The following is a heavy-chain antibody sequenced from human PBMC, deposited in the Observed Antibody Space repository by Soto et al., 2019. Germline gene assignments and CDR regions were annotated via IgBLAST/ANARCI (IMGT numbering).Heavy chain of an antibody. J-gene: IGHJ6*02. Sequence: SETLSLTSTVSGGSISSSRYYWGWIRQPPVKGLEWIGSIYYSGSTYYNPSLKSRVTISVDMSKNQFSLKLSSVTAADTAVYYCARLKQQLVRLYYYYGMDVWGQGTTVTVSS. V-gene: IGHV4-39*01. CDR3: ARLKQQLVRLYYYYGMDV. D-gene: IGHD6-13*01. CDR2: IYYSGST. CDR1: GGSISSSRYY.